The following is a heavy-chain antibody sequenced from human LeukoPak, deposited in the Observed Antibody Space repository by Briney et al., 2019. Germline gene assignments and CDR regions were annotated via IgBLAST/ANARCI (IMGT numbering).Heavy chain of an antibody. D-gene: IGHD3-10*01. CDR3: AREGNGELSAWFDP. CDR2: ISPYSGNT. J-gene: IGHJ5*02. Sequence: GASVKVSCKASGYTFRVFGISWLRQAPGQGLERMGWISPYSGNTKYAQKVQGRVTMTTDTSRTTAYLDLRNLRSDDTGMYFCAREGNGELSAWFDPWGQGTLVIVSS. CDR1: GYTFRVFG. V-gene: IGHV1-18*01.